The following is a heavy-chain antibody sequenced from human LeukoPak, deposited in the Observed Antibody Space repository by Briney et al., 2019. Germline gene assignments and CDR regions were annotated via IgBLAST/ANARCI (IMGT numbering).Heavy chain of an antibody. J-gene: IGHJ4*02. CDR3: ARGVGYSGYDQFDY. CDR1: GGSISSYY. Sequence: PSETLSLTCTVSGGSISSYYWSWIRQPPGKGLEWIGYIYYSGSTNYNPSLKSRVTISVDTSKNQFSLKLSSVTAADTAVYYCARGVGYSGYDQFDYWGQGTLVTVSS. CDR2: IYYSGST. D-gene: IGHD5-12*01. V-gene: IGHV4-59*01.